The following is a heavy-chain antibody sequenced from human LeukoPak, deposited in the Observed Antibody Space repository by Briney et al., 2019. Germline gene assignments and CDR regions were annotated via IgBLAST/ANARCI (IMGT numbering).Heavy chain of an antibody. CDR3: ARVEAYGSGSYPDY. CDR2: MYYSGST. J-gene: IGHJ4*02. D-gene: IGHD3-10*01. Sequence: SETLSLTCTVPGGSISSGDYYWSWIRQPPGKGLEWIAYMYYSGSTYYNPSLKSRVTMSADTSKNQFSLKLSSVTAADTAVYYCARVEAYGSGSYPDYWGQGTLVTVSS. V-gene: IGHV4-30-4*01. CDR1: GGSISSGDYY.